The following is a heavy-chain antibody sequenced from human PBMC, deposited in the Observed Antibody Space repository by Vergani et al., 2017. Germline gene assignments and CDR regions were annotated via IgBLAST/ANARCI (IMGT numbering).Heavy chain of an antibody. CDR1: GFTSSSYS. V-gene: IGHV3-21*01. D-gene: IGHD3-22*01. J-gene: IGHJ4*02. Sequence: EVQLVESGGGLVKPGGSLILSCSASGFTSSSYSMKWVLQAPGKGLEWVVSISTSSSYTYYADSVMGRFTTSRDNVKNSLYLQMNSLRAEDTAVYYCARDLFYYDSSGYYSGFFDYWVQGTLVTVSS. CDR3: ARDLFYYDSSGYYSGFFDY. CDR2: ISTSSSYT.